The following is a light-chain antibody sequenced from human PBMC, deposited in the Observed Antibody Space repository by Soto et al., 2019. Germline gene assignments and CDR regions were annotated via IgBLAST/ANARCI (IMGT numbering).Light chain of an antibody. CDR2: KAS. V-gene: IGKV1-5*03. CDR3: QEYNTYPLT. CDR1: QSISSW. Sequence: DIPMPQSPSTLSASVGDRVTITCRASQSISSWLAWYQQKPGKAPKFLIFKASSLESGVPSRFGGSGSATAFTLTTATLQPDEFPTYYCQEYNTYPLTCSGGTKVDIK. J-gene: IGKJ4*01.